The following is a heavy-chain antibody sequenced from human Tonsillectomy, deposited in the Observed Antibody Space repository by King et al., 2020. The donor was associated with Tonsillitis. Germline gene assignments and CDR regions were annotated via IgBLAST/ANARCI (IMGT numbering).Heavy chain of an antibody. J-gene: IGHJ4*02. CDR1: GYTFFSYG. Sequence: QLVQSGAEVKKPGASVKVSCKSSGYTFFSYGISWVRQAPGQGLEWMGWISGYNGHTNYAQKFQGRVTMTTDTSTSTAYMELRSLTSDDTAVYFCARIPGPQSYDSNALHEYWGQGSRVTVSS. CDR3: ARIPGPQSYDSNALHEY. D-gene: IGHD3-16*01. V-gene: IGHV1-18*04. CDR2: ISGYNGHT.